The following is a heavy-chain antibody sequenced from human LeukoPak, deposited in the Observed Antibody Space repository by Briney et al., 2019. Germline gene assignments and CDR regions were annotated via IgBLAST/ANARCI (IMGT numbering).Heavy chain of an antibody. J-gene: IGHJ4*02. Sequence: SETLSLTCSVSSVSITTYYWNWIRQAPGKEPEWIGYIHHSGSANYNPALRSRVTLSIDTSKDQFFLRLTSVAAADTAVYYCARLGVPEAFDVDFGGQGTLIIVSA. V-gene: IGHV4-59*08. D-gene: IGHD2-2*01. CDR1: SVSITTYY. CDR2: IHHSGSA. CDR3: ARLGVPEAFDVDF.